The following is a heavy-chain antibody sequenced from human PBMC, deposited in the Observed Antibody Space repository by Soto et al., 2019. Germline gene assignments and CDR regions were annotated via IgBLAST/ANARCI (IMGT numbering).Heavy chain of an antibody. J-gene: IGHJ4*02. Sequence: LRLSCAASGFTFSNFAMHWVRQAPGKGLEWVAVISYDGTNKYYTDSVRDRLSISRDNSKNTLYLQMNSLRTEDTAVYYCARGQWLVGVDYWGQGTLVTVSS. CDR2: ISYDGTNK. V-gene: IGHV3-30-3*01. CDR1: GFTFSNFA. D-gene: IGHD6-19*01. CDR3: ARGQWLVGVDY.